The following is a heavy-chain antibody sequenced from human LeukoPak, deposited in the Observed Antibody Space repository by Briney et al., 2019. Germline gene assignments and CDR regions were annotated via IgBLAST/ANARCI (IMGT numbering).Heavy chain of an antibody. CDR2: IYPGNSDI. CDR3: ARAIFLGYCSSTSCLQAFDI. CDR1: GYSFASYW. D-gene: IGHD2-2*01. J-gene: IGHJ3*02. V-gene: IGHV5-51*01. Sequence: GESLKISCKGSGYSFASYWIAWVRQMPGKGLEWMGVIYPGNSDITYSPSFQGQVTISADKSVSTAYLQWSSLKASDTAMYYCARAIFLGYCSSTSCLQAFDIWGQGTMVTVSS.